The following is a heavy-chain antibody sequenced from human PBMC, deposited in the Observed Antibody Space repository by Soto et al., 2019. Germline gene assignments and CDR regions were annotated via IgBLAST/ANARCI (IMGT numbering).Heavy chain of an antibody. CDR3: ARVIAAKAGSYYMDV. D-gene: IGHD6-13*01. CDR1: GGSISSYY. V-gene: IGHV4-59*01. CDR2: IYYSGST. J-gene: IGHJ6*03. Sequence: QVQLQESGPGLVKPSETLSLTCTVSGGSISSYYWSWIRQPPGKGLEWIGYIYYSGSTNYNPSLKSRVTISVDTSKNQFSLKLSSVTAADTAVYYCARVIAAKAGSYYMDVWAKGPRSPSP.